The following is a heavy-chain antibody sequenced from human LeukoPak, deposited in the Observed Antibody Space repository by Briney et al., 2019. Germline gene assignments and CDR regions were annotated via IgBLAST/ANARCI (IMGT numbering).Heavy chain of an antibody. Sequence: SETLSLTCTVSGGSISSGGYYWNWIRQHPGKGLEWIGFIYYSGSTYYNPSLKSRVTISVDTSKNQFSLKLSSVTAADTAVYYCAGIQYQQKDLPYYYMDVWGKGTTVTVSS. J-gene: IGHJ6*03. CDR2: IYYSGST. V-gene: IGHV4-31*03. CDR1: GGSISSGGYY. D-gene: IGHD2-2*01. CDR3: AGIQYQQKDLPYYYMDV.